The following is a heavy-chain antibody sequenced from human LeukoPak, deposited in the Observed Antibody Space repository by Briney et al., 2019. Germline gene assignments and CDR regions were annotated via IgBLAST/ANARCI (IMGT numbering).Heavy chain of an antibody. CDR1: GGSITSSSSY. J-gene: IGHJ6*03. D-gene: IGHD2-2*01. CDR3: ARGIVVVPAATRYYYYMGV. CDR2: IYYSGTT. Sequence: SETLSLTCPVSGGSITSSSSYWGWIRQPPGKGLEWIGTIYYSGTTYYNPSLKSRVTMSVDTSKNQFSLKLSSVTAADTAVYYCARGIVVVPAATRYYYYMGVWGKGTTVTVSS. V-gene: IGHV4-39*07.